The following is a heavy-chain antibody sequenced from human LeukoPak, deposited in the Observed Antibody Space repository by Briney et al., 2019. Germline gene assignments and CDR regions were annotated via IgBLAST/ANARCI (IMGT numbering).Heavy chain of an antibody. CDR3: ARGIAAAGVDY. CDR2: IIPILGIA. D-gene: IGHD6-13*01. Sequence: SVKVSCKASGGTFSSYATSWVRQAPGQGLEWMGRIIPILGIANYAQKFQGRVTITADKSTSTAYMELSSLRSEDTAVYYCARGIAAAGVDYWGQGTLVTVSS. V-gene: IGHV1-69*04. CDR1: GGTFSSYA. J-gene: IGHJ4*02.